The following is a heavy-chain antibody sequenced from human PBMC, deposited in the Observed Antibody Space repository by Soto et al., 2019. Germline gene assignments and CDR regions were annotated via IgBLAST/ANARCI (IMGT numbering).Heavy chain of an antibody. CDR1: GGSISSYY. V-gene: IGHV4-59*01. Sequence: SETLSLTCTVSGGSISSYYWSWIRQPPGKGLEWIGYIYYSGSTNYNPSLKSRVTISVDTSKNQFSLKLSSVTAADTAVYYCARDRAGTTFGYYYYYGMDVWGQGTTVTVSS. J-gene: IGHJ6*02. CDR2: IYYSGST. D-gene: IGHD1-7*01. CDR3: ARDRAGTTFGYYYYYGMDV.